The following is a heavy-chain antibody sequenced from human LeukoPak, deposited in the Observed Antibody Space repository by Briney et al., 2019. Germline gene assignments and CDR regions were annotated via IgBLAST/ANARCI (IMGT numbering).Heavy chain of an antibody. Sequence: GGSLRLSCAASGLTFSTYAMSWVRQAPGKGLEWVSAISGSGGSTYYADSVKGRFTISRDNSNNTLYLQMNSLRAEDTSIYFCAKALEQETVIALDSWGQGTLVTVSS. V-gene: IGHV3-23*01. D-gene: IGHD6-13*01. CDR3: AKALEQETVIALDS. J-gene: IGHJ4*02. CDR2: ISGSGGST. CDR1: GLTFSTYA.